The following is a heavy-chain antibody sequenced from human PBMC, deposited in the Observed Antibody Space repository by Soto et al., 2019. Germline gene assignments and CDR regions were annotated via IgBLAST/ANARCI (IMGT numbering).Heavy chain of an antibody. Sequence: QVQLVQSGAEVKKPGASVKISCKASGYTFTTYYIHWVRQAPGQGLEWMGTSNPSGGSTNYAQKFQGRVTLTSDTSTSTVYMELSSLRSEDTAIYYCAREDSGWSEFDYWGQGTLVTVSS. V-gene: IGHV1-46*01. CDR3: AREDSGWSEFDY. CDR2: SNPSGGST. D-gene: IGHD6-19*01. CDR1: GYTFTTYY. J-gene: IGHJ4*02.